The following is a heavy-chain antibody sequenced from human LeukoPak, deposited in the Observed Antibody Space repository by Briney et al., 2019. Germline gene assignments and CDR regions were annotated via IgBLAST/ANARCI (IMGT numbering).Heavy chain of an antibody. CDR1: GGTFNSYV. J-gene: IGHJ3*02. D-gene: IGHD3-10*01. CDR3: ARGDRYYGSGSYYHAFDI. Sequence: ASVKVSCKASGGTFNSYVISWVRQAPGQGLEWMGWISAYNGNTNYAQKLQGRVTMTTDTSTSTAYMELRSLRSDDTAVYYCARGDRYYGSGSYYHAFDIWGQGTMVTVSS. CDR2: ISAYNGNT. V-gene: IGHV1-18*01.